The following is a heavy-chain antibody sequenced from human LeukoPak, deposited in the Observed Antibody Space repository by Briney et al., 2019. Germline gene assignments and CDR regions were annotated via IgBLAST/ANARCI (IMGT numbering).Heavy chain of an antibody. J-gene: IGHJ4*02. CDR1: GGTFSSYA. CDR3: ARDGRSGGSSGWYVFDY. Sequence: SVKVSCKASGGTFSSYAISWVRQAPGQGLEWMGGIIPIFGTANYAQKFQGRVTITADESTSTAYMELSSLGSEDTAVYYCARDGRSGGSSGWYVFDYWGQGTLVTVSS. V-gene: IGHV1-69*01. CDR2: IIPIFGTA. D-gene: IGHD6-19*01.